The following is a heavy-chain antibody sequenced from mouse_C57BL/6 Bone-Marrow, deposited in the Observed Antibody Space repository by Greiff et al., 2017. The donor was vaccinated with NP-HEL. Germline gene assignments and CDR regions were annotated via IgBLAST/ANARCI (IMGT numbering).Heavy chain of an antibody. J-gene: IGHJ1*03. CDR1: GYTFTSYW. CDR3: ARSNLLLRGYWYFDV. Sequence: VQLQQPGAELVKPGASVKLSCKASGYTFTSYWMHWVKRRPGRGLEWIGRIDPNSGGTKYNEKFKSKATLTVDKPSSTAYMQLSSLTSEDSAVYYCARSNLLLRGYWYFDVWGTGTTVTVSS. D-gene: IGHD1-1*01. V-gene: IGHV1-72*01. CDR2: IDPNSGGT.